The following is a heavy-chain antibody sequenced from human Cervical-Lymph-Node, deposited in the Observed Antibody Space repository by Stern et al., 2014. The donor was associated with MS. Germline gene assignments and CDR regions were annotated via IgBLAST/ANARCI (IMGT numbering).Heavy chain of an antibody. D-gene: IGHD2-15*01. CDR3: FSTTYMELGSLRSDDTAIYYCARQYCSGGKCHSAAYNYNGMDV. J-gene: IGHJ6*02. CDR1: GYSFTGYY. Sequence: QDQLVQSGAEVMKPGASVKVSCTASGYSFTGYYIHWVRQAPGQGLEWMGRIDPNRGAANYAHRFLGGVTPTRDTTISTHYLAQRFRGRITLTRYRTFSTTYMELGSLRSDDTAIYYCARQYCSGGKCHSAAYNYNGMDVWGQGTTVTVSS. CDR2: IDPNRGAA. V-gene: IGHV1-2*05.